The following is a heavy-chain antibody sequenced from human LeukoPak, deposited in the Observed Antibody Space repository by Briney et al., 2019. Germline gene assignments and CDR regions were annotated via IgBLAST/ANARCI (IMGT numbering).Heavy chain of an antibody. D-gene: IGHD5-24*01. V-gene: IGHV3-23*01. CDR2: ISGSGSNT. Sequence: GGSLRLSCAASGFSFSTHAMNWVRQAPGKGLECVSTISGSGSNTHYADSVKGRFTISRDNFQNTLYLQMNSLRAEATAVYYCARGMGDGYNRLGLDYWGQGTLVTVSS. J-gene: IGHJ4*02. CDR1: GFSFSTHA. CDR3: ARGMGDGYNRLGLDY.